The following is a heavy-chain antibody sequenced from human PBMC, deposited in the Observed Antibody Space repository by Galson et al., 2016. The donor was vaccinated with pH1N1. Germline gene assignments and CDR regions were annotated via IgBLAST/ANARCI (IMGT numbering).Heavy chain of an antibody. CDR1: GFSITNRGEA. CDR3: AHLYYYDTSGFYRYVDY. Sequence: PALVKPTQTLTLTCIFSGFSITNRGEAVGWIRQPPGKALEWLALVYWDDDKFYSRSLQSRLTITKDTSKNQVILRMTNMDPVDTCTYYCAHLYYYDTSGFYRYVDYWGQGILVTVSS. D-gene: IGHD3-22*01. CDR2: VYWDDDK. V-gene: IGHV2-5*02. J-gene: IGHJ4*02.